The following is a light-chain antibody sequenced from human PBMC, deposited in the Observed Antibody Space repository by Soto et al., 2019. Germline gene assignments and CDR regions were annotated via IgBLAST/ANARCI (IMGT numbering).Light chain of an antibody. CDR3: CSYAGSRYV. V-gene: IGLV2-11*01. J-gene: IGLJ1*01. Sequence: QSALTQPRSVSGSPGQSVTISCTGTSSDVGDYNYVSWYQQHPGKAPKLMIYDVSKRPSGVPDRFSGSKPGNTASLTISGLQAEDEADYYCCSYAGSRYVFGTGTKLTVL. CDR1: SSDVGDYNY. CDR2: DVS.